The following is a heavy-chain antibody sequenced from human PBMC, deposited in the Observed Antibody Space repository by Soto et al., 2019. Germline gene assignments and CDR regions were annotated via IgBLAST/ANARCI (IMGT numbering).Heavy chain of an antibody. CDR1: GYTFTSYY. J-gene: IGHJ4*02. V-gene: IGHV1-46*03. CDR2: INPSGGST. Sequence: GASVQVSCKGSGYTFTSYYMPWVGQAPGQGLEWMGIINPSGGSTSYAQKFQGRVTMTRDTSTSTVYMELSSLRSEDTAVYYCARVGWLSHRIFAYWGQGTLVTVSS. D-gene: IGHD3-9*01. CDR3: ARVGWLSHRIFAY.